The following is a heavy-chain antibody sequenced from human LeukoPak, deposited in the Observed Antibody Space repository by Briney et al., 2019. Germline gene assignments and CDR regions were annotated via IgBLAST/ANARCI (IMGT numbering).Heavy chain of an antibody. CDR1: AFTFSSYG. CDR3: AIHGGGTIRIEAFDV. V-gene: IGHV3-23*01. J-gene: IGHJ3*01. D-gene: IGHD3-3*01. CDR2: ISGDGRDI. Sequence: PGGSVRLSCAASAFTFSSYGMSWVRQAPGKGLEWVSAISGDGRDIFYADAVKGRFTIPRDNSKNTLYLQMNSLRDEDTALYYCAIHGGGTIRIEAFDVWGQGTMVTISS.